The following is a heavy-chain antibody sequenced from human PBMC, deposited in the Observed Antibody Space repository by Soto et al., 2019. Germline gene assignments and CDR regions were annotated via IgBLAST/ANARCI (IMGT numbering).Heavy chain of an antibody. CDR3: AKVYGSYDYFDY. Sequence: EVPLLESGGGLVQPGGSLRLSCAASGFTFSSYAMSWVRQAPGKGLEWVSAISGSGGSTYYADSVKGRFTISRDNSKNTLYLQMNSLRAEDTAVYYCAKVYGSYDYFDYWGQGTLVTVSS. J-gene: IGHJ4*02. CDR2: ISGSGGST. D-gene: IGHD3-16*01. V-gene: IGHV3-23*01. CDR1: GFTFSSYA.